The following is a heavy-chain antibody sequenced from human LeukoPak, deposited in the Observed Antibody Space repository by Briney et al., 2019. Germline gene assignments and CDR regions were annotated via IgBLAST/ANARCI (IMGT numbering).Heavy chain of an antibody. D-gene: IGHD3-22*01. CDR3: ARPSYYYDSSGSALDY. Sequence: SVKVSCKASGDTFSSYAISWVRQAPGQGLEWMGGIIPIFGTANYAQKFQGRVTITADESTSTAYMELSSLRSEDTAVYYCARPSYYYDSSGSALDYWGQGTLVTVSS. J-gene: IGHJ4*02. CDR1: GDTFSSYA. V-gene: IGHV1-69*01. CDR2: IIPIFGTA.